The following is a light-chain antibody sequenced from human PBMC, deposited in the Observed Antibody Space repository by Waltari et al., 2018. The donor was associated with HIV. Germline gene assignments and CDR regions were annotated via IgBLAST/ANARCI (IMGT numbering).Light chain of an antibody. J-gene: IGKJ2*01. CDR1: QSAYKN. CDR2: GAS. Sequence: IVVTQSPATMSVSPGERATLSCKTSQSAYKNLAWNQHKPGQPPRLLMSGASSRARDVPPRFSGSGSGTEFTLTINSLQSEDVAVYYCQQYRDWPPSPFGQGTKVEIK. V-gene: IGKV3-15*01. CDR3: QQYRDWPPSP.